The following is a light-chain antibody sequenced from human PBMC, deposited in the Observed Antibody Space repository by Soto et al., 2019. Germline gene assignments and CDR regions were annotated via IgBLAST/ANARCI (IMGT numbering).Light chain of an antibody. V-gene: IGLV1-44*01. CDR3: AAWDDSLNGSWV. CDR2: SNN. CDR1: SSNIGSNT. J-gene: IGLJ1*01. Sequence: QSVLTQPPSASGTPGQRVTISCSGSSSNIGSNTVNWYQQLPGTAPKLLIYSNNQRPSGVPDRFSGSKSGTSASLAISGLQAVDEADYYCAAWDDSLNGSWVFGTGTKVTVL.